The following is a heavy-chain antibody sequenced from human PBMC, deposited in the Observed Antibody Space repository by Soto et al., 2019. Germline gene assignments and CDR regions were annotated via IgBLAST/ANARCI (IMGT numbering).Heavy chain of an antibody. V-gene: IGHV4-59*01. Sequence: SETLSLTCTVSGGSISSYYWSWIRQPPGKGLEWIGYIYYSGSTNYNPSLKSRVTISVDTSKNQFSLKLSSVTAADTAVYYCARGPRDIVVVVAATDDAFDIWGQGTMVTVSS. CDR1: GGSISSYY. D-gene: IGHD2-15*01. CDR3: ARGPRDIVVVVAATDDAFDI. CDR2: IYYSGST. J-gene: IGHJ3*02.